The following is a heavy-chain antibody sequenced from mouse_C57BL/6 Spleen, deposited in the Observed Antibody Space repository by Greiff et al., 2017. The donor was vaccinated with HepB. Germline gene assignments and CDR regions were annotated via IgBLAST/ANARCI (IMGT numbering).Heavy chain of an antibody. D-gene: IGHD1-1*02. Sequence: EVMLVESGGDLVKPGGSLKLSCAASGFTFSSYGMSWVRQTPDKRLEWVATISSGGSYTYYPDSVKGRFTISRDNAKNTLYLQMSSLKSEDTAMYYCARHGGGRGYFDVWGTGTTVTVSS. V-gene: IGHV5-6*01. J-gene: IGHJ1*03. CDR3: ARHGGGRGYFDV. CDR2: ISSGGSYT. CDR1: GFTFSSYG.